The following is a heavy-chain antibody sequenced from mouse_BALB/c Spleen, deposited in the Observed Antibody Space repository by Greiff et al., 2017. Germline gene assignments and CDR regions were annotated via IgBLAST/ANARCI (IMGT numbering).Heavy chain of an antibody. CDR1: GFSLTSYG. V-gene: IGHV2-9*02. Sequence: VMLVESGPGLVAPSQSLSITCTVSGFSLTSYGVHWVRQPPGKGLEWLGVIWAGGSTNYNSALMSRLSISKDNSKSQVFLKMNSLQTDDTAMYYCARENYGTYGAYWGQGTLVTVSA. D-gene: IGHD1-1*01. CDR2: IWAGGST. J-gene: IGHJ3*01. CDR3: ARENYGTYGAY.